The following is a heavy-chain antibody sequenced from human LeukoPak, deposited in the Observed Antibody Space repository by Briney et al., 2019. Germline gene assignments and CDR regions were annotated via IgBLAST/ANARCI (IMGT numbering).Heavy chain of an antibody. V-gene: IGHV1-8*01. CDR3: ARWWGYCSGGSCYPEAFDP. D-gene: IGHD2-15*01. Sequence: ASVKVSCKASGYTFTSYDINWVRQATGQGLEWMGWMNPNSGNTGYAQKFQGRVTMTRNTSISTAYMELSSLRSEDTAVYYCARWWGYCSGGSCYPEAFDPWGQGTLVTVSS. CDR2: MNPNSGNT. J-gene: IGHJ5*02. CDR1: GYTFTSYD.